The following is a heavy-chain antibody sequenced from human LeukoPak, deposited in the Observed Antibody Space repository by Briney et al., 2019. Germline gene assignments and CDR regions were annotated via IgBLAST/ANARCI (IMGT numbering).Heavy chain of an antibody. CDR2: ISGNGGRT. D-gene: IGHD3-10*01. J-gene: IGHJ4*02. Sequence: GGSLRLSCVASGFTFNNYAMSWVRQAPGKGLEWVAAISGNGGRTYYTDSVKGRFTISRDNPKNTLYLLMNSLSAEDTALYYCAKEQTSSGYFDYWGQGTLVTVSS. CDR3: AKEQTSSGYFDY. V-gene: IGHV3-23*01. CDR1: GFTFNNYA.